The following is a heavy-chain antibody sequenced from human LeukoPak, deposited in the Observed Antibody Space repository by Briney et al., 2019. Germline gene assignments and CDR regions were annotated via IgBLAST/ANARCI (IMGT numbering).Heavy chain of an antibody. CDR1: GGSISSYD. CDR2: ISYSGST. D-gene: IGHD5-18*01. CDR3: ARGGYSYGNHPFDY. J-gene: IGHJ4*02. Sequence: PSETLSLTCTVSGGSISSYDWSWIRQPPGKGLEWIGYISYSGSTNYNPPLRSRVTRSVDTSKNQFSLKLSSVTAADTAVYYCARGGYSYGNHPFDYWGQGTLVTVSS. V-gene: IGHV4-59*01.